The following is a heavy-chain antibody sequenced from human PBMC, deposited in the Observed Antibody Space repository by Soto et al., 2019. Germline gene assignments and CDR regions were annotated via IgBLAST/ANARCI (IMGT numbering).Heavy chain of an antibody. Sequence: QVQLVESGGGVVQPGRSLRLSCAASGFTFSSYAMHWVRQAPGKGLEWVAVISYDGSNKYYADSVKGRFTISRDNSKNTLYLQMNSLRAEDTAVYYCARAGSERPPMVRGVQRDAFDYWSQGTLVTVSS. V-gene: IGHV3-30-3*01. CDR1: GFTFSSYA. CDR2: ISYDGSNK. CDR3: ARAGSERPPMVRGVQRDAFDY. J-gene: IGHJ4*02. D-gene: IGHD3-10*01.